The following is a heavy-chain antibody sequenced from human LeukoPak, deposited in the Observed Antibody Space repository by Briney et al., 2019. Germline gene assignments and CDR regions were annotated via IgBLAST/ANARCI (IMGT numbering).Heavy chain of an antibody. Sequence: GGSLRLSCAASGFTFSSYSMNWVRQAPGKGLEWVSYISSSGSTIYYADSVKGRFTISRDNAKNSLYLQMNSLRAEDTAVYYCARGVVGASTSDYWGQGTLVTVSS. CDR1: GFTFSSYS. V-gene: IGHV3-48*04. CDR3: ARGVVGASTSDY. CDR2: ISSSGSTI. J-gene: IGHJ4*02. D-gene: IGHD1-26*01.